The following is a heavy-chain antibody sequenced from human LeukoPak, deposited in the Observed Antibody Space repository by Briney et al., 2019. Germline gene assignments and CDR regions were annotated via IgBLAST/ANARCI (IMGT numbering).Heavy chain of an antibody. CDR1: GFTFSMSN. J-gene: IGHJ4*02. V-gene: IGHV3-21*01. Sequence: GGSLRLSCAASGFTFSMSNMNWVRQAPGKGLEWVSSLSGGIGSTSYEDSVKGRFTISRDNANNSLYLQMNSLTVEDTAIYYCARDSAKLRGVTITYFDYWGQGVLVTVSS. CDR2: LSGGIGST. D-gene: IGHD3-10*01. CDR3: ARDSAKLRGVTITYFDY.